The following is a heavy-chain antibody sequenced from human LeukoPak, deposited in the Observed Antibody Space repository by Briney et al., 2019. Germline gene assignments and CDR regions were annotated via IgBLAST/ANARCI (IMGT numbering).Heavy chain of an antibody. V-gene: IGHV3-23*01. CDR3: AKGGQMMVEVARRGAFDI. CDR1: GFTFSSYA. D-gene: IGHD1-1*01. Sequence: GASLRLSCAVSGFTFSSYAMSWVRQAPGKGLEWVSGISYSGGTTYYADSVKGRFTISRDNSKNTLYLQMNSLRAEDTAVYYCAKGGQMMVEVARRGAFDIWGQGTMVTVSS. CDR2: ISYSGGTT. J-gene: IGHJ3*02.